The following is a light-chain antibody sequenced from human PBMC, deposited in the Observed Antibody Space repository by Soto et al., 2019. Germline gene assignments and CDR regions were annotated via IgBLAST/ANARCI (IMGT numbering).Light chain of an antibody. J-gene: IGLJ3*02. V-gene: IGLV4-69*01. CDR3: QTWGTGIPWV. Sequence: VLTQSPSASASLGASVKLTCTLSSGHSSYAIAWHQQQPEKGPRYLMKVNSDGSHNKGDGIPDRFSGSSSGAERYLTISSLQSEDEADYHCQTWGTGIPWVFGGGTKVTVL. CDR1: SGHSSYA. CDR2: VNSDGSH.